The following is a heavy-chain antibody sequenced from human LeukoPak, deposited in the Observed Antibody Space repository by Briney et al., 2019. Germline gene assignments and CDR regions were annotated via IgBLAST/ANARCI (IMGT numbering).Heavy chain of an antibody. J-gene: IGHJ4*02. CDR2: INAGNGNT. D-gene: IGHD6-19*01. CDR1: GYTFTSYA. V-gene: IGHV1-3*01. CDR3: ARVAGPSSESIAVARGYFDY. Sequence: ASVKVSCKASGYTFTSYAMHWVRQAPGQRLEWMGWINAGNGNTKYSQKFQGRVTMTRDTSISTAYMELSRLRSDDTAVYYCARVAGPSSESIAVARGYFDYWGQGTLVTVSS.